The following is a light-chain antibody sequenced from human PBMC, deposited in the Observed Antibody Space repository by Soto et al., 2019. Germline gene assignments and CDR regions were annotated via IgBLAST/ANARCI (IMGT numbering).Light chain of an antibody. CDR1: QGVTSY. CDR2: DVS. Sequence: EILMTQSPATLSSSPGGRFTLSCRACQGVTSYFGWYQKKAGQSPRLLIYDVSSRATGVPSRFSGTGSETDFTLTISGLQSEDSAIYFCQQYNNWPFSFGQGTRLEI. J-gene: IGKJ5*01. V-gene: IGKV3-15*01. CDR3: QQYNNWPFS.